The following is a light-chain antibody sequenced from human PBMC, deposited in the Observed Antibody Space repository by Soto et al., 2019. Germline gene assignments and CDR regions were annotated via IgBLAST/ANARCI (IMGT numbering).Light chain of an antibody. V-gene: IGKV3-11*01. Sequence: EIVLTQSPATLSLSPGERATLSCRASQSVSSYLAWYQQKPGPAARLLIYDASNRATGIPARFSGSGSGTDFTLSISRLEPEDFAVYYCQQRSNWRISLTFGGGTKVKIK. CDR1: QSVSSY. J-gene: IGKJ4*01. CDR2: DAS. CDR3: QQRSNWRISLT.